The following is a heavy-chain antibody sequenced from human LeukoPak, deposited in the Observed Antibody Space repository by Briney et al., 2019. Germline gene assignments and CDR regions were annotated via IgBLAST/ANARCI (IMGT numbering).Heavy chain of an antibody. CDR1: GGSISSSSYY. CDR2: IYYSGST. Sequence: PSETLSLTCTVSGGSISSSSYYWGWIRQPPGKGLEWIGSIYYSGSTYYNPSLKSRVTISVDTSKNQFSLKLSSVTAADTAVYYCARVRSGYWGQGTLVTVSS. D-gene: IGHD3-3*01. CDR3: ARVRSGY. V-gene: IGHV4-39*01. J-gene: IGHJ4*02.